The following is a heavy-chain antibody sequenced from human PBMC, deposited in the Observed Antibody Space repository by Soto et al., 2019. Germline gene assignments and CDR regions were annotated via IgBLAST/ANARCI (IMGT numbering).Heavy chain of an antibody. CDR3: ARSGDTARGFWLGAFDY. CDR1: GYPFTNFY. CDR2: INCNGAST. V-gene: IGHV1-46*01. Sequence: QVHLVQSGAEVREPGASVKVSCKASGYPFTNFYIYWVRQAPGQGLEWMGIINCNGASTRYAHMLQGRVTMTRDTSTSTVYMELSSLTSEDTAIYYCARSGDTARGFWLGAFDYWGQGTPVTVSS. J-gene: IGHJ4*02. D-gene: IGHD3-10*01.